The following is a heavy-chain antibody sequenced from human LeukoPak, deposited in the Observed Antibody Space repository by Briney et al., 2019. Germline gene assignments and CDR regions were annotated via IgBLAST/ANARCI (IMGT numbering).Heavy chain of an antibody. CDR2: ISSYSAHI. J-gene: IGHJ4*02. V-gene: IGHV3-21*01. CDR1: GFTFDDYA. CDR3: AGGSSTTSHYFDY. Sequence: PGRSLRLSCAASGFTFDDYAMHWVRQAPGKGLEWVSSISSYSAHIYYADSVKGRFTISRDNANNSLFLQMNSLRAEDTAVYYCAGGSSTTSHYFDYWGQGTLVTVSS. D-gene: IGHD6-13*01.